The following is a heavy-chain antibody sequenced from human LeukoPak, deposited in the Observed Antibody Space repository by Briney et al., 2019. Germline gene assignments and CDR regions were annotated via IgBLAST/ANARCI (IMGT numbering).Heavy chain of an antibody. CDR1: GGSTSSGCYS. CDR3: SRTSIAARRAIAFDS. Sequence: SQTLSLTCAVSGGSTSSGCYSWSCIRQPPGKGQEWIVYLYHRGSTYYKPSLKSRVTISVVRSHNQFSLKLSSVTAAGTAVYCGSRTSIAARRAIAFDSSGQGTMVTVCS. V-gene: IGHV4-30-2*01. D-gene: IGHD6-6*01. J-gene: IGHJ3*02. CDR2: LYHRGST.